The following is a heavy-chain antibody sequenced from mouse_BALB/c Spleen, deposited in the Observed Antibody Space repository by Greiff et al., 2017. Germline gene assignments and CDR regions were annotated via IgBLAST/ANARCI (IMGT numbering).Heavy chain of an antibody. V-gene: IGHV3-2*02. CDR2: ISYSGST. CDR1: GYSITSDYA. Sequence: EVQLQQSGPGLVKPSQSLSLTCTVTGYSITSDYAWNWIRQFPGNKLEWMGYISYSGSTSYNPSLKSRISITRDTSKNQFFLQLNSVTTEDTATYYCARDYYGSSYMFAYWGQGTLVTVSA. D-gene: IGHD1-1*01. CDR3: ARDYYGSSYMFAY. J-gene: IGHJ3*01.